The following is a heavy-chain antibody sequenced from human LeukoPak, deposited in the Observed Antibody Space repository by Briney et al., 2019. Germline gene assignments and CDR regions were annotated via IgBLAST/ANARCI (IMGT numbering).Heavy chain of an antibody. Sequence: ASVKVSCKASGYTFTSYGISWVRQAPGQGLEWMGWIGAYNGDTNYAQSLQGRVTTTTDTSTSTAYMELRSLKSDDTAVYYCARVIVGAVHFDYWGQGTLVTASS. V-gene: IGHV1-18*01. CDR1: GYTFTSYG. CDR3: ARVIVGAVHFDY. CDR2: IGAYNGDT. J-gene: IGHJ4*02. D-gene: IGHD1-26*01.